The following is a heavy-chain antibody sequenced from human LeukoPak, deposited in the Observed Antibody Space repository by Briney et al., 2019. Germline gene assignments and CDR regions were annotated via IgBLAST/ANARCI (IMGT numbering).Heavy chain of an antibody. CDR1: GYSFISYW. D-gene: IGHD6-13*01. V-gene: IGHV5-51*01. CDR3: VRSSSWHQGPDY. Sequence: GESLKISCKGSGYSFISYWIGWVRQLPGKGLEWMGIIYPGDSDSRYSPSFQGQVTISADKSISTAYLQWSSLKASDTAMYYCVRSSSWHQGPDYWGQGTLVTVSS. J-gene: IGHJ4*02. CDR2: IYPGDSDS.